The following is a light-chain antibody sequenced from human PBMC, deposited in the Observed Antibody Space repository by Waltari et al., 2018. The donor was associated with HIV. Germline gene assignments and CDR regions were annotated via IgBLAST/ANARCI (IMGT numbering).Light chain of an antibody. Sequence: SALTQPASVSASPGQSITISCSGTSDDIGFSKFVSWFRQYPGEAPQAVITRVPSRFSASKSGNTASLTIFALRSDDEADYYCYSSTRADSLVFGGGTKLTV. V-gene: IGLV2-14*01. CDR3: YSSTRADSLV. J-gene: IGLJ2*01. CDR1: SDDIGFSKF.